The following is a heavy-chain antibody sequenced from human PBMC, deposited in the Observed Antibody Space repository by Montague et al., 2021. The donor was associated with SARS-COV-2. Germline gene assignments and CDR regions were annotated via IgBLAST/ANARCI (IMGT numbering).Heavy chain of an antibody. CDR1: GDSVGVVEPG. Sequence: CAISGDSVGVVEPGCNWKGHTPELQSGRQGVCNYRLKRNSDYATSVEGRIRIDPDTSKNQFLLHLRSVTPEDTGVYYCVRGTGSAQAGFDAWGQGTLVTVSS. CDR3: VRGTGSAQAGFDA. J-gene: IGHJ4*02. D-gene: IGHD4-17*01. V-gene: IGHV6-1*01. CDR2: CNYRLKRNS.